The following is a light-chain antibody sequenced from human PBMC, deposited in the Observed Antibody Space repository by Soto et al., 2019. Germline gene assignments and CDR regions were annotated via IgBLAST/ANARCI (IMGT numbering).Light chain of an antibody. CDR3: QQYENLPYT. CDR1: QLITNY. J-gene: IGKJ2*01. V-gene: IGKV1-33*01. Sequence: DIQLTHSASSLSASVGDRVTITCQAMQLITNYLNWYQQKPGKAPKLLIYDISTLEIGVPSRFGGSGSGTHFTFTITGLQPEDIATYYCQQYENLPYTFGQGTKLEI. CDR2: DIS.